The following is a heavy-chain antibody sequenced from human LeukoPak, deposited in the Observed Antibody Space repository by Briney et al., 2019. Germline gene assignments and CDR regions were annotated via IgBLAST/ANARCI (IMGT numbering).Heavy chain of an antibody. CDR3: ARVGDATTGFDYFDY. J-gene: IGHJ4*02. CDR2: IYTSGST. Sequence: SETLSLTCTVSGGSISSYYWSWIRQPAGKGLEWIGRIYTSGSTNYNPSLKSRVTLSVDTSKNQFSLKLSSVTAADTAVYYCARVGDATTGFDYFDYWGQGTLVTVSS. D-gene: IGHD1-26*01. V-gene: IGHV4-4*07. CDR1: GGSISSYY.